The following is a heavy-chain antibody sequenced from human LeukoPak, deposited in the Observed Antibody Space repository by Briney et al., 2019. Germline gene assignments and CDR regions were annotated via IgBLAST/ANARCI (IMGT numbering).Heavy chain of an antibody. V-gene: IGHV1-2*02. J-gene: IGHJ4*02. Sequence: ASVTVSCKASDYTFTYSYIHWLRQAPGQGPEWMGWINPNSGGTNYAQKFQGRVTMTRDTSINTANMELNSLTSDDTAVYYCATGTTGFFDYWDQGTLVTVSS. CDR2: INPNSGGT. D-gene: IGHD1-7*01. CDR1: DYTFTYSY. CDR3: ATGTTGFFDY.